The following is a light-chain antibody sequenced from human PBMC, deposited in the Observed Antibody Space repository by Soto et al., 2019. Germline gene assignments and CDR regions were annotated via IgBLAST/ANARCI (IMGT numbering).Light chain of an antibody. CDR1: RSNIGRNF. J-gene: IGLJ3*02. Sequence: QAVVTQPTSVSGTPGQRVSISCSGSRSNIGRNFVYWYQHLPGTAPKLLIQRNNERPSGVPDRFSGSKSGTSVSLAISGLRSEDEATYYCAAWDDTLNGQVFGGGTKLTVL. CDR2: RNN. V-gene: IGLV1-47*01. CDR3: AAWDDTLNGQV.